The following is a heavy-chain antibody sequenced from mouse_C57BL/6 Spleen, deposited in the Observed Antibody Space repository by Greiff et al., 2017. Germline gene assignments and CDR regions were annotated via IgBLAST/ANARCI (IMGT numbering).Heavy chain of an antibody. CDR1: GFTFSSYA. Sequence: EVQLVESGGGLVKPGGSLKLSCAASGFTFSSYAMSWVRQTPEKRLEWVATISDGGSYTYYPDNVKGRFTISRDNANNNLYLQMSHLKSEDTAMYYCARDSNYGGFAYWGQGTLVTVSA. J-gene: IGHJ3*01. D-gene: IGHD2-5*01. V-gene: IGHV5-4*01. CDR3: ARDSNYGGFAY. CDR2: ISDGGSYT.